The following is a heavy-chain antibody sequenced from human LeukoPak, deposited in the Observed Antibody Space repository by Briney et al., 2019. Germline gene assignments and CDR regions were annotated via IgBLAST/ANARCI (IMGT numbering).Heavy chain of an antibody. V-gene: IGHV3-21*01. CDR3: ARDNELLWFGESYYYMDV. Sequence: GGSLRLSCAASGFIFSSYSMNWVRQAPGKGLEWVSSISSSSSYIYYADSVKGRFTISRDNAKNSLYLQMNSLRAEDTAVYYCARDNELLWFGESYYYMDVWGKGTTVTVSS. CDR2: ISSSSSYI. CDR1: GFIFSSYS. J-gene: IGHJ6*03. D-gene: IGHD3-10*01.